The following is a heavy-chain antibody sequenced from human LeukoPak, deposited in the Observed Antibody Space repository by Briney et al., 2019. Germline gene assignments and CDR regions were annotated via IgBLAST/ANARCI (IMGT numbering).Heavy chain of an antibody. CDR2: INHSGST. Sequence: PSETLSLTCAVYGGSFSGYYWSWIRQPPGKGREWIGEINHSGSTNYNPSLKSRVTISVDTSKNQFSLKLSSVTAADTAVYYCARGRPVDDSSDPTHDYWGQGTLVTVSS. J-gene: IGHJ4*02. CDR3: ARGRPVDDSSDPTHDY. CDR1: GGSFSGYY. D-gene: IGHD3-22*01. V-gene: IGHV4-34*01.